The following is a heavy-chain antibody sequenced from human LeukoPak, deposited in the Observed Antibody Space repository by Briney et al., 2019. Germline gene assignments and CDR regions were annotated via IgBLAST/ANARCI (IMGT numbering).Heavy chain of an antibody. CDR1: GGSVSDGYYY. CDR3: ARAPQPTSYGDYGKRYFDL. CDR2: IFHSGSI. J-gene: IGHJ2*01. D-gene: IGHD4-17*01. V-gene: IGHV4-61*01. Sequence: SETLSLTCTVSGGSVSDGYYYWNWIRQPPGKGLEWIEYIFHSGSINNNPSLKSRVPISVDTSKNQFSLKLTSVTAADTAVYYCARAPQPTSYGDYGKRYFDLWGRGTLVTVSS.